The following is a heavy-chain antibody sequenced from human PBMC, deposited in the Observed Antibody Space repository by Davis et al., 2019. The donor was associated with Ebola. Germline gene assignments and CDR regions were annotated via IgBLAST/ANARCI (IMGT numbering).Heavy chain of an antibody. CDR2: IIPIFGTG. Sequence: AASVKVSCKASGGTLSSYAISWVRQAPGQGLEWMGGIIPIFGTGNYAQKFQGRVTITADESTSTAYMELSSLRFEDTAVYYCARDEGVRVAGRPYAFDIWGQGTMVTVSS. V-gene: IGHV1-69*13. D-gene: IGHD6-6*01. CDR3: ARDEGVRVAGRPYAFDI. CDR1: GGTLSSYA. J-gene: IGHJ3*02.